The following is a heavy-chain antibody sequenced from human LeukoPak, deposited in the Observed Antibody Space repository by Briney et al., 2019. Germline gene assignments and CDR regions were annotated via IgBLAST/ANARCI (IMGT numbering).Heavy chain of an antibody. CDR2: IYYSGST. CDR3: ARVIHGFGEYYFDY. J-gene: IGHJ4*02. D-gene: IGHD3-10*01. V-gene: IGHV4-59*08. CDR1: VGSISSYY. Sequence: SETLSLTCTVSVGSISSYYWSWIRQPPGKGLEWIGYIYYSGSTNYNPSLNSRVTIAVDTSKNQFSLKLSSVTAAETAVYYCARVIHGFGEYYFDYWGQGTLVTVSS.